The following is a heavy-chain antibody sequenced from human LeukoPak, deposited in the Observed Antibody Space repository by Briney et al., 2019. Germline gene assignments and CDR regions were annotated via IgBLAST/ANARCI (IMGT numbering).Heavy chain of an antibody. J-gene: IGHJ4*02. CDR1: GFTFSSYW. CDR3: ARIDDRGAAFDS. V-gene: IGHV3-74*01. D-gene: IGHD3-9*01. CDR2: TNTDGRTT. Sequence: PGGSLRLSCAASGFTFSSYWMHWVRQAPGEGLVWVSRTNTDGRTTSYADSVKGRFTTSRDNAKNMLYLQMNSLRAEDTAVYYCARIDDRGAAFDSWGQGPLVTVSS.